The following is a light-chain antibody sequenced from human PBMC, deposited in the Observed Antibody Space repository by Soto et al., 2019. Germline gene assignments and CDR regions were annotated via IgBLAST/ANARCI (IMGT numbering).Light chain of an antibody. CDR3: SSYTRTTTFVV. Sequence: QSALTQPASVSGSLGQWITISCTGTSSDVGGYNYVSWYQHHPGKAPKLIIYQVYSRPSGVSNRFSGSKFGNTASLTISGLPAEDDADYYCSSYTRTTTFVVFGGGTKVTVL. CDR2: QVY. CDR1: SSDVGGYNY. J-gene: IGLJ3*02. V-gene: IGLV2-14*01.